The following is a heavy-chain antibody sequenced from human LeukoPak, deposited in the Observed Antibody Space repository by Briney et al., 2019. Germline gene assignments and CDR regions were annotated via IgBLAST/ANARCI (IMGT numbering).Heavy chain of an antibody. CDR1: GGSISSYY. Sequence: PSETLSLTCTVSGGSISSYYWSWIRQPPGKGLEWIGYIYYSGSTNYNPSLKSRVTISVDTSKNQFSLKLSSATAADTAVYYCASDGLTGPFDYWGQGTLVTVSS. J-gene: IGHJ4*02. CDR3: ASDGLTGPFDY. V-gene: IGHV4-59*01. CDR2: IYYSGST. D-gene: IGHD3-9*01.